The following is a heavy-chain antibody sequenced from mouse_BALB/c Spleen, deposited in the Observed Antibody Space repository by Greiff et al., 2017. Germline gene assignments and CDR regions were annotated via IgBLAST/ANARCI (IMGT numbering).Heavy chain of an antibody. Sequence: QVHVKQSGPGLVAPSQSLSITCTVSGFSLTGYGVNWVRQPPGKGLEWLGMIWGDGSTDYNSALKSRLSISKDNSKSQVFLKMNSLQTDDTARYYCASYYDHEAYWGQGTLVTVSA. CDR3: ASYYDHEAY. CDR1: GFSLTGYG. J-gene: IGHJ3*01. V-gene: IGHV2-6-7*01. CDR2: IWGDGST. D-gene: IGHD2-4*01.